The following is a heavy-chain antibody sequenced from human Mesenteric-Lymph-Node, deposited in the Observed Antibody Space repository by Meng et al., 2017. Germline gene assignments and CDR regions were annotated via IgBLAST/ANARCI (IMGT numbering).Heavy chain of an antibody. CDR2: INESGTA. J-gene: IGHJ4*02. CDR3: AREILLGCSRTSCYEY. V-gene: IGHV4-34*01. Sequence: SETLSLTCVVSGASFSDSFCSWIRQSPGKGLGYIGEINESGTANFNPSLKSRALISVDTSKNKFTLNLTSVTAADTAVYYCAREILLGCSRTSCYEYWGQGTLVTVSS. CDR1: GASFSDSF. D-gene: IGHD2-2*01.